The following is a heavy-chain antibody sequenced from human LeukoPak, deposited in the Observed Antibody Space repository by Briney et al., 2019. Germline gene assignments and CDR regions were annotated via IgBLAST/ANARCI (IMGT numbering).Heavy chain of an antibody. V-gene: IGHV3-23*01. CDR3: AKFRANDRGSSYFDY. CDR1: GFTFSSYA. D-gene: IGHD3-22*01. J-gene: IGHJ4*02. Sequence: PGGSLRLSCAASGFTFSSYAMSWVRQAPGKGLEWVSAISGSGGSTYYADSVKGRFTISRDNSKNTLYLQMNSLRAEDTAVYYCAKFRANDRGSSYFDYGGRGPLATSSA. CDR2: ISGSGGST.